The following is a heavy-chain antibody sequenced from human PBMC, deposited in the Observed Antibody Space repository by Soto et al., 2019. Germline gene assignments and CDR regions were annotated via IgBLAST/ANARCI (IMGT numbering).Heavy chain of an antibody. V-gene: IGHV3-23*01. CDR1: GFTFSSYA. CDR3: AKWQDYYGSWSYYGLTNCFDP. D-gene: IGHD3-10*01. CDR2: ISGSGGST. Sequence: GGSLRLSCAASGFTFSSYAMSWVRQAPGKGLEWVSAISGSGGSTYYADSVKGRFTISRDNSKNTLYLQMNSLRAEDTAVYYCAKWQDYYGSWSYYGLTNCFDPWGQGTLVTVSS. J-gene: IGHJ5*02.